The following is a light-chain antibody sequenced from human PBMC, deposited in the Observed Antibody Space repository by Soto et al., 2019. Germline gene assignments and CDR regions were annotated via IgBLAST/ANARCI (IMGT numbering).Light chain of an antibody. Sequence: QSALTQPASVSGSPGQSITISCTGTSSDVGGYNYVSWYQQHPGKAPKLMIYEVSNRPSGVSNRFSGSKSGNTASLTISGLQAEDEADYYCLSYTSSNAWVFGGGTKLTVL. CDR2: EVS. J-gene: IGLJ3*02. CDR3: LSYTSSNAWV. CDR1: SSDVGGYNY. V-gene: IGLV2-14*01.